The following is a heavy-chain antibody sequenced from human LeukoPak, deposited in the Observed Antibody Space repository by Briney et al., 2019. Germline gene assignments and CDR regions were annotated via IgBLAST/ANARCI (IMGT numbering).Heavy chain of an antibody. CDR1: GFPFSSYW. CDR3: TIIRITMIGG. D-gene: IGHD3-22*01. Sequence: PGGSLRLSCVASGFPFSSYWMTWVRQAPGKGLEWVGRIKSKTDGGTTDYAAPVKGRFTISRDDSKNTLYLQMNSLKTEDTAVYYCTIIRITMIGGWGQGTLVTVSS. CDR2: IKSKTDGGTT. V-gene: IGHV3-15*01. J-gene: IGHJ4*02.